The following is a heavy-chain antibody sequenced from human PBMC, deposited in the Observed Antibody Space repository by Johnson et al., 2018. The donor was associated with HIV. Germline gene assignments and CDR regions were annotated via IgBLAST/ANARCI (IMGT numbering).Heavy chain of an antibody. CDR2: INQDGSEK. Sequence: VQLVESGGGLVQPGGSLRLSCVASGFTFSTYWMSWVRQAPGKGLEWVANINQDGSEKSYVDSVKGRFTISRDNAKNSLYLQMNSRRAEDTAVYYCASLGGLDAAFDIWGQGTMVTVSS. J-gene: IGHJ3*02. CDR1: GFTFSTYW. D-gene: IGHD3-10*01. CDR3: ASLGGLDAAFDI. V-gene: IGHV3-7*01.